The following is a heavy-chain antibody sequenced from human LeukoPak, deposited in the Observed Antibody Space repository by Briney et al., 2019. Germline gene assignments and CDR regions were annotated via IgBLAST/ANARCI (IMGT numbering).Heavy chain of an antibody. CDR2: ISWSSGSL. CDR1: GFTFDDYA. Sequence: GRSLRLSCTASGFTFDDYAMHWVRQAPGKGLEWVSGISWSSGSLGYADSVKGRFIISRDNSKNPLYLQMNSLRAEDTAVYYCARDEYYYGSGSYYKRYFDLWGRGTLVTVSS. V-gene: IGHV3-9*01. D-gene: IGHD3-10*01. CDR3: ARDEYYYGSGSYYKRYFDL. J-gene: IGHJ2*01.